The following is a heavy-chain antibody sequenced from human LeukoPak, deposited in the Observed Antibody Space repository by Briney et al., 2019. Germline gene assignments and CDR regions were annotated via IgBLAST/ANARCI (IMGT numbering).Heavy chain of an antibody. CDR3: GNVGDYYGWGSYNRGDY. CDR1: GFTFSNYA. V-gene: IGHV3-23*01. J-gene: IGHJ4*02. D-gene: IGHD3-10*01. Sequence: GGSLRLSCPASGFTFSNYAMSWVRQAPGKGPEWVSAISGSGDRTYYADSVKGRFTISRDNSKNTLYLQMNSLRAEDTAVYYCGNVGDYYGWGSYNRGDYWGQGTLVTVSS. CDR2: ISGSGDRT.